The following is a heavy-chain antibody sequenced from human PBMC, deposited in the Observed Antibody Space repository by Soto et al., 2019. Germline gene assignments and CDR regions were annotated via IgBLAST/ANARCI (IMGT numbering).Heavy chain of an antibody. Sequence: PGGSLTLSCAASGFAFSNAWLNWVRQATGKGLEWVGRIKSKIHGGTTDFAAPVKGRFAISRDDSKNVAYMEMNSLKIEDTAVYYCSTDSYSDLTVVRLDHWGHGSLVTVSS. V-gene: IGHV3-15*07. CDR3: STDSYSDLTVVRLDH. D-gene: IGHD3-22*01. J-gene: IGHJ4*01. CDR1: GFAFSNAW. CDR2: IKSKIHGGTT.